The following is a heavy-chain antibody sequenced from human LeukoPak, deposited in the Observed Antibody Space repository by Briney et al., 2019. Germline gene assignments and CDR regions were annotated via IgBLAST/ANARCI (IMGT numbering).Heavy chain of an antibody. V-gene: IGHV3-21*01. CDR2: ISSSSSYI. CDR3: ANLGPVYDSREGFDY. Sequence: PGGSLRLSCAASGFTFSKFAMSWVRQAPGKGLEWVSSISSSSSYIYYADSVKGRFTISRDNAKNSLYLQMNSLRAEDTAVYYCANLGPVYDSREGFDYWGQGTLVTVSS. CDR1: GFTFSKFA. J-gene: IGHJ4*02. D-gene: IGHD3-22*01.